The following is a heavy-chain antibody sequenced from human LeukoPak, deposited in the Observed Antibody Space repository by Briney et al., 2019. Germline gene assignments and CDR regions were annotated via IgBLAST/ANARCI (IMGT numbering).Heavy chain of an antibody. CDR2: IIPIFGTA. CDR1: GGTFSSYA. V-gene: IGHV1-69*13. D-gene: IGHD3-3*01. Sequence: SVKVSCKASGGTFSSYAISWVRQAPGQGLEWMGGIIPIFGTANYAQKFQGRVTITADESTSTAYMELSSLRSEDTAVYYCARDRPYDFWSGTLGDWGQGTLVTVAS. J-gene: IGHJ4*02. CDR3: ARDRPYDFWSGTLGD.